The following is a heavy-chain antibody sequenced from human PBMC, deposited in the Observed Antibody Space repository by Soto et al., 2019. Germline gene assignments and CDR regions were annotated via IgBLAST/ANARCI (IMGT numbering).Heavy chain of an antibody. V-gene: IGHV3-23*01. CDR2: ISGNGGDT. D-gene: IGHD6-19*01. Sequence: GGSLRLSCEASGFPFSDYAMSWVRQAPGKGLEWVSAISGNGGDTTYADSVRGRYTISRDNSRDTVYLQMNSLSADDTAVYCCGKERRGSGWFVCSYRGQGVLVTVSS. J-gene: IGHJ4*02. CDR3: GKERRGSGWFVCSY. CDR1: GFPFSDYA.